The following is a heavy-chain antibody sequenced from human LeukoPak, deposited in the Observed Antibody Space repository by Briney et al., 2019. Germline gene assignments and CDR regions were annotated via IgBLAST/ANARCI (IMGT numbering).Heavy chain of an antibody. CDR2: IYYSGST. D-gene: IGHD6-19*01. CDR3: ARHKGGAVAMIDY. J-gene: IGHJ4*02. CDR1: GGSISSSSYY. Sequence: SETLSLTCTVSGGSISSSSYYRGWIRQPPGKGLEWIGSIYYSGSTYYNPSLKSRVTISVDTSKNQFSLKLSSVTAADTAVYYCARHKGGAVAMIDYWGQGTLVTVSS. V-gene: IGHV4-39*01.